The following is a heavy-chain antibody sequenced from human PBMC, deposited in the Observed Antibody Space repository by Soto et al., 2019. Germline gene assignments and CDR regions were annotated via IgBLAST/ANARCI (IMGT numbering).Heavy chain of an antibody. CDR1: GFSFSSYS. J-gene: IGHJ4*02. CDR3: ARDPHSLDY. V-gene: IGHV3-48*02. Sequence: GGSLRLSCAASGFSFSSYSMNWVRQAPGKGLEWVSYITSRSSPIYYADSVKGRFTISRDNAKSSLYLQMDSLRDDDTAVYYCARDPHSLDYWGPGTLVTVSS. D-gene: IGHD1-26*01. CDR2: ITSRSSPI.